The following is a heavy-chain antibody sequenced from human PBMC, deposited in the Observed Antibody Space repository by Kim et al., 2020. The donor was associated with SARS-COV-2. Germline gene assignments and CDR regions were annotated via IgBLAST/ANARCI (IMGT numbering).Heavy chain of an antibody. CDR1: GGSISSGGYY. V-gene: IGHV4-31*03. J-gene: IGHJ4*02. D-gene: IGHD3-22*01. CDR3: ARGYDSSGYPYYFDY. Sequence: SETLSLTCTVSGGSISSGGYYWSWIRQHPGKGLEWIGYIYYSGSTYYNPSLKSRVTISVDTSKNQFSLKLSSVTAADTAVYYCARGYDSSGYPYYFDYWGQGTLVTVSS. CDR2: IYYSGST.